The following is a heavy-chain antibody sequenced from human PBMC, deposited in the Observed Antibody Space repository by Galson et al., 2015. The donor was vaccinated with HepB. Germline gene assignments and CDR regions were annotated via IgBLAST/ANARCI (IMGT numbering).Heavy chain of an antibody. D-gene: IGHD6-6*01. Sequence: SLRLSCAASGFTFSRFAIHWVRQAPGKGLEWVAVISTDGTRKHYADSVKGQFTVSRDNSKDTLYLQMNSLRVEDTAVYYCAREGEGTSWSSLDYWGQGTLVTVSS. J-gene: IGHJ4*02. CDR3: AREGEGTSWSSLDY. CDR2: ISTDGTRK. V-gene: IGHV3-30-3*01. CDR1: GFTFSRFA.